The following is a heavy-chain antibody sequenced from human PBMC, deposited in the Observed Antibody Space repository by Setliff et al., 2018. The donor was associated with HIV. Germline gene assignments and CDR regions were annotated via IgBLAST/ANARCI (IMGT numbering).Heavy chain of an antibody. D-gene: IGHD3-10*01. CDR3: AREQYHFGVDYYYYYGMYV. J-gene: IGHJ6*02. Sequence: PSETLSLTCAVSGYSISSGCYWGWIRQPPGKGLEWIGSMYHTGSTYYSPSLNSRFTISVDTYKNQFSLKLRSLTAADKAVYYCAREQYHFGVDYYYYYGMYVWGQGNTVTVSS. CDR2: MYHTGST. CDR1: GYSISSGCY. V-gene: IGHV4-38-2*02.